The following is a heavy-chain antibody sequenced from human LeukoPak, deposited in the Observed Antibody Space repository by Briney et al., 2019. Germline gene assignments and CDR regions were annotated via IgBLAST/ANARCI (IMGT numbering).Heavy chain of an antibody. D-gene: IGHD6-19*01. CDR1: GFTFSSYA. Sequence: GGSLRLSCAASGFTFSSYALSWVRQAPGKGLEWVSLISGSSLTTDYADSVKGRLTISRDNSKNTLSLQMNSLNADDTAVYYCAKHLRTSVWFFDSWGQGTLVTVSS. J-gene: IGHJ4*02. CDR2: ISGSSLTT. V-gene: IGHV3-23*01. CDR3: AKHLRTSVWFFDS.